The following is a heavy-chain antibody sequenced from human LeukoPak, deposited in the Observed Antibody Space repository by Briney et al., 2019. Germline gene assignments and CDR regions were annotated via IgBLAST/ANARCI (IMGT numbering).Heavy chain of an antibody. CDR2: IIPIFGTA. CDR3: ARDRPVDTAMVSPHYYYYYGMDV. Sequence: SVKVSCKASGGTFSSYAISWVRQAPGQGLEWMGGIIPIFGTANYAQKFRGRVTITADESTSTAYMELSSLRSEDTAVYYCARDRPVDTAMVSPHYYYYYGMDVWGQGTTVTVSS. D-gene: IGHD5-18*01. J-gene: IGHJ6*02. CDR1: GGTFSSYA. V-gene: IGHV1-69*13.